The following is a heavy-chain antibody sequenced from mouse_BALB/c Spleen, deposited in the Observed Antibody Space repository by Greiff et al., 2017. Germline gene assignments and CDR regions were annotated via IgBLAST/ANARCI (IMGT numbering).Heavy chain of an antibody. CDR2: INPSTGYT. V-gene: IGHV1-7*01. CDR3: ARWYYGREAFDY. J-gene: IGHJ2*01. Sequence: VQLQQSGAELAKPGASVKMSCKASGYTFTSYWMHWVKQRPGQGLEWIGYINPSTGYTEYNQKFKDKATLTADKSSSTAYMQLSSLTSEDSAVYYCARWYYGREAFDYWGQGTTLTVSS. CDR1: GYTFTSYW. D-gene: IGHD1-1*01.